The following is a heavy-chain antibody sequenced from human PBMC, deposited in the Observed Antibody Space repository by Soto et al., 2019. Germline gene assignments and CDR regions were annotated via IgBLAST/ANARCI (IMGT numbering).Heavy chain of an antibody. CDR2: IYYSGST. CDR1: GGSISSYY. D-gene: IGHD6-13*01. Sequence: QVQLQESGPGLVKPSETLSLTCTVSGGSISSYYWSWIRQPPGKGLEWIGYIYYSGSTNYNPSLKSRVTISVDTSKNQFSLKLSSVTAADTAVYYWARDDGAAAGPFDYWGQGTLVTVSS. CDR3: ARDDGAAAGPFDY. V-gene: IGHV4-59*01. J-gene: IGHJ4*02.